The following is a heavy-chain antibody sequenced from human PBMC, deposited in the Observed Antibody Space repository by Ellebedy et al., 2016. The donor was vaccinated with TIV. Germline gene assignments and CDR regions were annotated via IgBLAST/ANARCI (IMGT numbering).Heavy chain of an antibody. CDR2: IDWDDDT. CDR1: GLSVSSNGMR. Sequence: SGPTLVKPTETLTLTCTLSGLSVSSNGMRVSWIRQPPGKALEWLARIDWDDDTFYTTSLRTRLTISKDTSKNQVVLTMTVMEPVDTATYYCARISKDAFDVWGQGTMVTVSS. J-gene: IGHJ3*01. V-gene: IGHV2-70*04. CDR3: ARISKDAFDV.